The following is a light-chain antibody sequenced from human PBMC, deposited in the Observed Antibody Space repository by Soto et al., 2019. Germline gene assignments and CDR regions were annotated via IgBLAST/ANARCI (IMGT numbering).Light chain of an antibody. CDR1: SSNIGAGFD. CDR2: GDF. CDR3: QSYDSSLSTWV. J-gene: IGLJ3*02. Sequence: QSVLTQPPSVSGAPGQRVTMSCTGSSSNIGAGFDVHWYQQLPGTAPKLLIYGDFNRPSGVPDRFSGSKSGTSVSLAITGLQAADEADYYCQSYDSSLSTWVFGGGXELTVL. V-gene: IGLV1-40*01.